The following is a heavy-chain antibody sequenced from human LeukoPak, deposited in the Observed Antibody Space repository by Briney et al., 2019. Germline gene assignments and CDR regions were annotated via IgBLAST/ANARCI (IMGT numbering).Heavy chain of an antibody. J-gene: IGHJ3*02. CDR1: GFTFSSYA. V-gene: IGHV3-23*01. CDR3: AKGYSVVVISAFDI. CDR2: ISGSGGST. D-gene: IGHD3-22*01. Sequence: PLGSLRLSCAASGFTFSSYAMSWVRQAPGKGLEWVSAISGSGGSTYYADSVKGRFTISRDNSKNTLYLQMTSLRAEDTAVYYCAKGYSVVVISAFDIWGQGTMVTVSS.